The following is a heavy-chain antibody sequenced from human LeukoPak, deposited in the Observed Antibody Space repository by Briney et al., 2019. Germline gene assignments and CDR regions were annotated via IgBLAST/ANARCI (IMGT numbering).Heavy chain of an antibody. CDR3: ARAPPRSDNDFWSDYPRNYYYYGMDV. CDR2: IIPIFGTA. D-gene: IGHD3-3*01. Sequence: ASVKVSCKASGGTFSSYAISWVRQAPGQGLEWMGGIIPIFGTANYAQKFQGRVTITADESTSTAYMELSSLRSEDTAVYYCARAPPRSDNDFWSDYPRNYYYYGMDVWGQGTTVTVSS. V-gene: IGHV1-69*13. CDR1: GGTFSSYA. J-gene: IGHJ6*02.